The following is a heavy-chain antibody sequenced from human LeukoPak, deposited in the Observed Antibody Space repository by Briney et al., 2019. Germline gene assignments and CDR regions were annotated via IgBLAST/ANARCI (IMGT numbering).Heavy chain of an antibody. CDR1: GFTFSSSTFGSYT. Sequence: GGSLRLSCATSGFTFSSSTFGSYTMNWVRQAPGEGLEWVSSISSTGTYIYYTDSVKGRFTISRDIANILLYLQMNSLRADDTAVYYCARDLDYSTGFDYWGQGTLVTVSS. J-gene: IGHJ4*02. CDR3: ARDLDYSTGFDY. D-gene: IGHD4-11*01. CDR2: ISSTGTYI. V-gene: IGHV3-21*01.